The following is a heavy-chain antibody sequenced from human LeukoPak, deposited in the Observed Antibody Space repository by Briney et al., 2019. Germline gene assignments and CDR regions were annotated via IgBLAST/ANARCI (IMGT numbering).Heavy chain of an antibody. CDR1: GFTFSSYC. Sequence: GGSLRLSCAASGFTFSSYCMSWVRQAPGKGLEWVANIKQDGSEKYYVDSVKGRFTISRDNAKNSLYLQMNSLRAEDTAVYYCARDHSSYDFDYWGQGTLVTVSS. V-gene: IGHV3-7*03. J-gene: IGHJ4*02. CDR3: ARDHSSYDFDY. D-gene: IGHD5-18*01. CDR2: IKQDGSEK.